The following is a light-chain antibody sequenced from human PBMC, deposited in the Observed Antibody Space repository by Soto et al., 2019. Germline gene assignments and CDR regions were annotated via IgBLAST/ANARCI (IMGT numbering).Light chain of an antibody. CDR1: QGISNY. V-gene: IGKV1-27*01. Sequence: DIQMTQSPSSLSPSVGDRVTITRRAIQGISNYLAWYQKKPGKVPKLLIYAASTLQSGVPSRFSGSGSGTDFTLTISSLQPEDVATYYCQKYNSAPLTFGGGTKVEIK. CDR2: AAS. J-gene: IGKJ4*01. CDR3: QKYNSAPLT.